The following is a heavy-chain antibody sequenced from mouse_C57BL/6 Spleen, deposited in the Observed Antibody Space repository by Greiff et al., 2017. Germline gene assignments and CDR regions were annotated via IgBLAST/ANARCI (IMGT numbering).Heavy chain of an antibody. V-gene: IGHV1-50*01. Sequence: VQLQQPGAELVKPGASVKLSCKASGYTFTSYWMQWVKQRPGQGLEWIGEIDPSDSYTNYNQKFKGKATLTVDTSSSTAYMQLSSLTSEDSAVYYCARRGFYDYDEAMDYWGQGTSVTVSS. D-gene: IGHD2-4*01. CDR1: GYTFTSYW. CDR3: ARRGFYDYDEAMDY. CDR2: IDPSDSYT. J-gene: IGHJ4*01.